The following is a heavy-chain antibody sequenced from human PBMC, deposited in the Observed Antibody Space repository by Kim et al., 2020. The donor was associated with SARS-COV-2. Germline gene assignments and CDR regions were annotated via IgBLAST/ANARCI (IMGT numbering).Heavy chain of an antibody. Sequence: GGSLRLSCAASGFTFSSYAMSWVRQAPGKGLEWVSAISGSGCSTYYADSVKGRVTISIDNSKTTLYLQMNILRAENTAVYYCAKGGFGGIYYGSGSGRHDAFDIWGQGTMVTVSS. J-gene: IGHJ3*02. CDR2: ISGSGCST. CDR1: GFTFSSYA. CDR3: AKGGFGGIYYGSGSGRHDAFDI. V-gene: IGHV3-23*01. D-gene: IGHD3-10*01.